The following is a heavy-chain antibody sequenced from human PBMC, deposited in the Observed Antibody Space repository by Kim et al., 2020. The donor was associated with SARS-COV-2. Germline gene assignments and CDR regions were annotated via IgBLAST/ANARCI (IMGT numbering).Heavy chain of an antibody. CDR3: TRDSLKQWLGAFDI. Sequence: GGSLRLSCTASGFTFGDYAMSWFRQAPGKGLEWVGFIRSKAYGGTTEYAASVKGRFTISRDDSKSIAYLQMNSLKTEDTAVYYCTRDSLKQWLGAFDIWGQGTMVTVSS. CDR2: IRSKAYGGTT. J-gene: IGHJ3*02. D-gene: IGHD6-19*01. CDR1: GFTFGDYA. V-gene: IGHV3-49*03.